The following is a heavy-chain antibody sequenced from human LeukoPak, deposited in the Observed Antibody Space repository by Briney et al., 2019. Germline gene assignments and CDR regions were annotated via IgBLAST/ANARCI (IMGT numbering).Heavy chain of an antibody. D-gene: IGHD5-24*01. V-gene: IGHV3-23*01. J-gene: IGHJ4*02. CDR1: GFTFSSYA. Sequence: GGSLRLSCAASGFTFSSYAMSWVRQAPEKGLEWVSSISSSGGSTYYADSVKGRFTISRDTSKNTLYLQMNSLRPEDTAVYYCARDAKQLPYWGQGTLVTVSS. CDR3: ARDAKQLPY. CDR2: ISSSGGST.